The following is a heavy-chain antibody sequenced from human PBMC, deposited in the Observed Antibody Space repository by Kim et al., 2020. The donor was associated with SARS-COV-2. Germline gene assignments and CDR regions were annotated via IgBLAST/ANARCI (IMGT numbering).Heavy chain of an antibody. V-gene: IGHV4-39*01. CDR2: VYYSGTT. D-gene: IGHD2-15*01. J-gene: IGHJ4*02. Sequence: SETLSLTCTVSGVSISSRSYYWGWIRQPPGKGLEWIGSVYYSGTTYYNPSLQSRVTISVDTSKNQFSLKLSSVTAADTAVYYCARPFGGGYFDYWGQGTLVTVSS. CDR1: GVSISSRSYY. CDR3: ARPFGGGYFDY.